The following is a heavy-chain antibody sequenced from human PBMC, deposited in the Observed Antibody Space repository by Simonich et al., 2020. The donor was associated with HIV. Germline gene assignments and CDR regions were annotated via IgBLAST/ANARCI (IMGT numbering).Heavy chain of an antibody. CDR3: ARGFYQRLYYFDY. Sequence: QVQLQQWGAGLLKPSETLSLTCAVYGGSFSGYYWSWIRQPPGTGLEWIGEINHSGSTTYNPSLKSRVTISVDTSKNQFSLKLSSVTAADTAVYYCARGFYQRLYYFDYWGQGTLVTVSS. J-gene: IGHJ4*02. V-gene: IGHV4-34*01. D-gene: IGHD2-2*01. CDR2: INHSGST. CDR1: GGSFSGYY.